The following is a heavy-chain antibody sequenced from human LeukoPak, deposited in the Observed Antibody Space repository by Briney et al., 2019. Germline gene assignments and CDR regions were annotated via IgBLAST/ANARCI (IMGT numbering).Heavy chain of an antibody. CDR3: ARAVWFGELFYYYYYMDV. V-gene: IGHV1-18*01. CDR1: GYTFTSYG. J-gene: IGHJ6*03. Sequence: ASVKVSCKASGYTFTSYGISWVRQAPGQGLEWMGWISAYNGNTNYAQKLQGRVTMTTDTSTSTAYMELRSLRSDDTAVYYCARAVWFGELFYYYYYMDVWGKGTTVTISS. D-gene: IGHD3-10*01. CDR2: ISAYNGNT.